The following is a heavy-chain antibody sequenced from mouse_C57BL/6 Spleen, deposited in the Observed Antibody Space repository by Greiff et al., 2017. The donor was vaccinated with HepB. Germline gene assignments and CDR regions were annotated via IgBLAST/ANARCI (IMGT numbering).Heavy chain of an antibody. J-gene: IGHJ1*03. CDR1: GYTFTDYN. CDR3: ARWGYSPTWYFDV. D-gene: IGHD2-10*01. CDR2: INPNNGGT. V-gene: IGHV1-18*01. Sequence: EVQLQESGPELVKPGASVKIPCKASGYTFTDYNMDWVKQSHGKSLEWIGDINPNNGGTIYNQKFKGKATLTVDKSSSTAYMELRSLTSEDTAVYYCARWGYSPTWYFDVWGTGTTVTVSS.